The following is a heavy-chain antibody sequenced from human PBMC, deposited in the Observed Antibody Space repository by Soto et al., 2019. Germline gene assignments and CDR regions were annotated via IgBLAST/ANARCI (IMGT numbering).Heavy chain of an antibody. CDR1: GGSISSYY. CDR2: IYYSGST. J-gene: IGHJ4*02. Sequence: SDTLSLTCTISGGSISSYYWSWIRQPPGKGLEWIGYIYYSGSTNYNPSLKSRVTISVDTSKNQFSMKLSSVTAADTAVYYCAATLYYYDSSGPPGYWGQGTLVTVS. D-gene: IGHD3-22*01. CDR3: AATLYYYDSSGPPGY. V-gene: IGHV4-59*01.